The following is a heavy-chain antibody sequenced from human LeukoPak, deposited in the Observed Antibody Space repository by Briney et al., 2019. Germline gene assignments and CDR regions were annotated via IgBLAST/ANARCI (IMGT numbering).Heavy chain of an antibody. Sequence: GESLKISCKGSGYSFTSEWIGWVRAMPGKGVEWIGIIYTGYSYTRYSPSFQGQVNISSDTSIITAYLQWSSLKASDTAMYYCARRSPSGGVGFDYWGQGTLVTVSS. CDR3: ARRSPSGGVGFDY. V-gene: IGHV5-51*01. CDR1: GYSFTSEW. CDR2: IYTGYSYT. D-gene: IGHD2-15*01. J-gene: IGHJ4*02.